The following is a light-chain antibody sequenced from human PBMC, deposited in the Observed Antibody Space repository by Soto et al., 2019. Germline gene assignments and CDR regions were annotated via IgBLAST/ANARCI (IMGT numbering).Light chain of an antibody. CDR3: QQYYYYST. J-gene: IGKJ1*01. CDR1: QSLNGM. CDR2: DVS. Sequence: DIQMTQSPSTLSSSIGDRVTITCRASQSLNGMLAWYQQRPGHAPNLLIYDVSTLETGVPSRFSGTGSETEFTLTISGLEPDDFATYYCQQYYYYSTFGPGTKVEIK. V-gene: IGKV1-5*01.